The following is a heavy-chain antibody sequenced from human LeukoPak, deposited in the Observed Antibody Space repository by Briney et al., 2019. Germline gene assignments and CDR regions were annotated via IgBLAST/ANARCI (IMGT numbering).Heavy chain of an antibody. CDR3: ARVRSGYYMDY. Sequence: GGSLRLSCAASGFTFNNYWMSWVRQAPGKGLEWVANIEQDGSVKYYVDSVKGRFTISRDNAQNSLYLQMSSLRAEDTAVYYCARVRSGYYMDYWGQGTLVTVRS. D-gene: IGHD3-22*01. J-gene: IGHJ4*02. CDR1: GFTFNNYW. V-gene: IGHV3-7*01. CDR2: IEQDGSVK.